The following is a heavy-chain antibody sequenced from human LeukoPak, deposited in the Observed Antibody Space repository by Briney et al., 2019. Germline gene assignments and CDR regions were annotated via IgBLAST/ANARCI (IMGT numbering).Heavy chain of an antibody. CDR2: IRYDGSDK. CDR3: AKRYYGSGRHSFDY. J-gene: IGHJ4*02. Sequence: PGGSLRLSCAASGFTFSSYGMHWVRQAPGKGLEWAAFIRYDGSDKYYADSVKGRFTISRDNSKNTLYLQMNSLRAEDTAVYYCAKRYYGSGRHSFDYWGQGTLVTVSS. D-gene: IGHD3-10*01. V-gene: IGHV3-30*02. CDR1: GFTFSSYG.